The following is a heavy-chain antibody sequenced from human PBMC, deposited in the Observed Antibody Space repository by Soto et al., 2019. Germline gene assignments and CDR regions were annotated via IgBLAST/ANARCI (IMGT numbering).Heavy chain of an antibody. J-gene: IGHJ4*02. CDR3: ARDWQNYDILNGADY. V-gene: IGHV1-3*01. Sequence: ASVKVSCKASGYTFTSYAMHWVRQAPGQRLEWMGWINAGNGNTKYSQKFQGRVTITRDTSASTAYMELSSLRSEDTAVYYCARDWQNYDILNGADYWGQGTLVTVSS. D-gene: IGHD3-9*01. CDR1: GYTFTSYA. CDR2: INAGNGNT.